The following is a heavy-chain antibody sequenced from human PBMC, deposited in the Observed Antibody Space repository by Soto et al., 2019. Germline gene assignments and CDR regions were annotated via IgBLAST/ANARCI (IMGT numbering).Heavy chain of an antibody. CDR1: GFTFSSYG. D-gene: IGHD3-22*01. J-gene: IGHJ4*02. CDR3: AKDRSGYYLL. CDR2: ISYDGSNK. V-gene: IGHV3-30*18. Sequence: SLRLSCAASGFTFSSYGMHWVRQAPGKGLEWVAVISYDGSNKYYADSVKGRFTISRDNSKNTLYLQMNSLRAEDTAVYYCAKDRSGYYLLWGQGTLVTVSS.